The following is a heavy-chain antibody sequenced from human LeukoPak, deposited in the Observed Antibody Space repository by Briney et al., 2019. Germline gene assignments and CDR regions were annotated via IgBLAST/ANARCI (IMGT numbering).Heavy chain of an antibody. D-gene: IGHD3-10*01. CDR2: IRYDGSNK. J-gene: IGHJ4*02. V-gene: IGHV3-30*02. CDR3: ARGSLHTSGTYSPRFDY. CDR1: GFSFSSYG. Sequence: GGSLGLSCAASGFSFSSYGMHWVRQAPGKGLEWVAFIRYDGSNKHYADSVKGRFTMSRDNSKNTLYLQMNSLRAEDTAVYYCARGSLHTSGTYSPRFDYWGQGTLVTVSS.